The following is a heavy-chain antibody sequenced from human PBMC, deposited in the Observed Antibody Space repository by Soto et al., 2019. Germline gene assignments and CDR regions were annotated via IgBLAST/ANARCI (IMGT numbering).Heavy chain of an antibody. J-gene: IGHJ4*02. D-gene: IGHD3-22*01. CDR2: ISAHTGSS. CDR1: GYTFTSSG. CDR3: ARAFFYQGSDSRGYSFDAIDF. Sequence: ASVKVSCKASGYTFTSSGMSWVRQAPGQGLEWMGWISAHTGSSEYAQRFQGRVTMTTDRSTSTAYMELRSLRSDDTAVYYCARAFFYQGSDSRGYSFDAIDFWGQGTLVTVSS. V-gene: IGHV1-18*01.